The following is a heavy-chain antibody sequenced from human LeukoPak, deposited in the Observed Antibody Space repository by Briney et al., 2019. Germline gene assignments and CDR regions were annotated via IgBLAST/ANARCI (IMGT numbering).Heavy chain of an antibody. CDR1: GFTFGDYA. CDR3: TRVGNWNDRSSQDYYMDV. D-gene: IGHD1-20*01. Sequence: GGSLRLSCTASGFTFGDYAMSWVRQAPGKGLEWVGFIRSKAYGGTTEYAASVKGRFTISRDDSKSIAYLQMNSLKTEDTAVYYCTRVGNWNDRSSQDYYMDVWGKGTTVTISS. CDR2: IRSKAYGGTT. V-gene: IGHV3-49*04. J-gene: IGHJ6*03.